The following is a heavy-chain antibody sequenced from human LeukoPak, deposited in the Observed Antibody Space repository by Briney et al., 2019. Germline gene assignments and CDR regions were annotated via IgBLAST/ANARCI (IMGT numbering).Heavy chain of an antibody. V-gene: IGHV3-33*01. CDR3: ARGRGSWYGVYFDY. D-gene: IGHD6-13*01. Sequence: PGGSLRLSCAASGFTFSSYGMHWVRQAPGKGLEWVAVIWYDGSNQYYADSVKGRFTISRDNSKNTLYLQMNSLRTEDTAVYYCARGRGSWYGVYFDYWGQGTLVTVSS. CDR2: IWYDGSNQ. J-gene: IGHJ4*02. CDR1: GFTFSSYG.